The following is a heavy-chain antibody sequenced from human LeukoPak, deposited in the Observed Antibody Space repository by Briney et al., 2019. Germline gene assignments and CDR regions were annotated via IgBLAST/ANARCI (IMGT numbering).Heavy chain of an antibody. D-gene: IGHD1-26*01. V-gene: IGHV4-59*08. Sequence: SATLSLTCSVSNGSISTYYWSWIRQSPGKGLEWIGYISYGGATTYNPSLKRRVTISVDSPKNHFSLRLTSLTAADTALYYCARHGGTLDYFDSWGPGSLVTVSS. CDR1: NGSISTYY. J-gene: IGHJ4*02. CDR2: ISYGGAT. CDR3: ARHGGTLDYFDS.